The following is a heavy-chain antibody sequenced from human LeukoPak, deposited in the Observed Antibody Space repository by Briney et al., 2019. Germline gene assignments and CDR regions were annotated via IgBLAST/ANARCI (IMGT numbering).Heavy chain of an antibody. V-gene: IGHV3-33*01. D-gene: IGHD6-19*01. J-gene: IGHJ4*02. CDR1: GFIFSNYG. CDR3: ARGGGRIAVAGGPGY. Sequence: GGSLRLSCEASGFIFSNYGMHWVRQAPGKGLEWLALIWYDGQTKFYADSVKGRFTISRDNSGNTLFLHMTSLRVEDTAVYSCARGGGRIAVAGGPGYWGQGALVTVSS. CDR2: IWYDGQTK.